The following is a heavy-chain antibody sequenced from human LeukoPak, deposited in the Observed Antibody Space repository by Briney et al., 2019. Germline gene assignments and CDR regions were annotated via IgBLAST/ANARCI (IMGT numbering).Heavy chain of an antibody. CDR3: AKDYYDSSGYYSYYFDY. Sequence: GGSLRLSCAATGFTFSNYAIHWGRQAPGKGLEWVAVISYDGSNKYYADSVKGRFTISRDNSKNTLYLQMNSLRAEDTAVYYCAKDYYDSSGYYSYYFDYWGQGTLVTVSS. J-gene: IGHJ4*02. V-gene: IGHV3-30*18. D-gene: IGHD3-22*01. CDR2: ISYDGSNK. CDR1: GFTFSNYA.